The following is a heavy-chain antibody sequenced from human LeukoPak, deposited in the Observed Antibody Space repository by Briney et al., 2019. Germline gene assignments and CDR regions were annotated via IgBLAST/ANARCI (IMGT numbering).Heavy chain of an antibody. CDR2: IKQDGSEK. CDR1: GFTFSSYW. CDR3: ARTPYSSSSEAYYMDV. J-gene: IGHJ6*03. Sequence: GGSLRLSCAASGFTFSSYWMSWVRQAPGKGLEWVANIKQDGSEKYYVDSVKGRFTISRDNAKNSLYLQMNSLRAEDTAVYYCARTPYSSSSEAYYMDVWGKGTTVTVSS. V-gene: IGHV3-7*01. D-gene: IGHD6-6*01.